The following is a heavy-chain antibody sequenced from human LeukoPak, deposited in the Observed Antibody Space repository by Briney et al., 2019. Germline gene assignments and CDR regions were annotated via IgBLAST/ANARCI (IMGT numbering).Heavy chain of an antibody. CDR2: ISSSGSTI. V-gene: IGHV3-48*03. J-gene: IGHJ3*02. CDR1: GFTFSSYE. CDR3: ARRGRVATSAFDI. D-gene: IGHD5-12*01. Sequence: GGSLRLSCAASGFTFSSYEMNWVRQAPGKGLEWVSYISSSGSTIYYADSVKGRFTISRDNAKNSLYLQMNSLRAEDTAVYYCARRGRVATSAFDIWGQGTMVTVSS.